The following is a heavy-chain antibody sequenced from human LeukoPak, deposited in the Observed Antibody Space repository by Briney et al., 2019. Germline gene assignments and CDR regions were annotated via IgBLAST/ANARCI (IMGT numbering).Heavy chain of an antibody. CDR1: GYSFTSYW. CDR3: ARQERRGYSYGYFDY. V-gene: IGHV5-51*01. Sequence: GEPLKISCKGSGYSFTSYWIGWVRQMPGKGLEWMGIIYPGDSDTRYSPSFQGQVTISADKSISTAYLQWSSLKASDTAMYYCARQERRGYSYGYFDYWGQGTLVTVSS. J-gene: IGHJ4*02. D-gene: IGHD5-18*01. CDR2: IYPGDSDT.